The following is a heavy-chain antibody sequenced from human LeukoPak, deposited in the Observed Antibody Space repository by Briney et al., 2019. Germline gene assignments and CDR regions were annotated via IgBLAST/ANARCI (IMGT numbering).Heavy chain of an antibody. D-gene: IGHD2-15*01. CDR3: TRRVSATRWFDP. Sequence: GGSLRLSCAASGFTFSSYWMHWVRQAPGRGLVWVSRINSDGSTTNYADSVKGRFTISRDNAENTLYLQMNSLRVEDTAVYYCTRRVSATRWFDPWGQGTLVTVSS. CDR1: GFTFSSYW. CDR2: INSDGSTT. J-gene: IGHJ5*02. V-gene: IGHV3-74*01.